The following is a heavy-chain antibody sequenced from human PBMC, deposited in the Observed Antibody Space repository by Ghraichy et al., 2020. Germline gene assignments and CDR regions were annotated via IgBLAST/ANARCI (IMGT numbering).Heavy chain of an antibody. Sequence: SETLSLTCSVSGGSISSYYWSWLRQPAGKGLEWIGRIFVGGTTNYNPSLQSRATMSVDTSTNQVSLRLTSVTAADTAVYYCVRDKKFTGTGSVVYWFDPWGQGTLVTVPS. CDR2: IFVGGTT. V-gene: IGHV4-4*07. J-gene: IGHJ5*02. CDR1: GGSISSYY. CDR3: VRDKKFTGTGSVVYWFDP. D-gene: IGHD3/OR15-3a*01.